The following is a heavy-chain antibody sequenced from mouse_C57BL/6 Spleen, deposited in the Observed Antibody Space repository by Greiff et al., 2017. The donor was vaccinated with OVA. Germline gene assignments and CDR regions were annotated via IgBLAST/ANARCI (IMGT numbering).Heavy chain of an antibody. CDR2: IWSGGST. V-gene: IGHV2-2*01. Sequence: QVQLKESGPGLVQPSQSLSITCTVSGFSLTSYGVHWVRQSPGKGLEWLGVIWSGGSTDYNAAFISRLSISKDNSKSQVFFKMNSLQADDTAIYYCATPDGYWGYFDVWGTGTTVTVSS. J-gene: IGHJ1*03. D-gene: IGHD2-3*01. CDR3: ATPDGYWGYFDV. CDR1: GFSLTSYG.